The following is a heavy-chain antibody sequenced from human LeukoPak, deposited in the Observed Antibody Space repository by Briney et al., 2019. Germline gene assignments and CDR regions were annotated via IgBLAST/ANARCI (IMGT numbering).Heavy chain of an antibody. J-gene: IGHJ4*02. CDR1: GGSFSGYY. CDR2: INHSGST. D-gene: IGHD3-22*01. V-gene: IGHV4-34*01. CDR3: ARGYYDTEY. Sequence: SETLSLTCAVYGGSFSGYYWSWIRQPPGKGLEWIGEINHSGSTNYNPSLKSRVTISVDTSKNQFSLKLSSVTAADTAVYYCARGYYDTEYWGQGTLVTVSS.